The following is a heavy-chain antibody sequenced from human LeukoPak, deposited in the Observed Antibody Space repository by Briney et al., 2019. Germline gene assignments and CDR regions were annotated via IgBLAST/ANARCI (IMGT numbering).Heavy chain of an antibody. CDR3: ARSHVWFGELYLDY. D-gene: IGHD3-10*01. Sequence: SETLSLTCAVSGYSISSGYYWGWIRQPPGKGLGWIGSIYHSGSTDYNPSLKSRVTISVDTSKNQFSLKLSSVTAADTAVYYCARSHVWFGELYLDYWGQGTLVTVSS. CDR2: IYHSGST. J-gene: IGHJ4*02. CDR1: GYSISSGYY. V-gene: IGHV4-38-2*01.